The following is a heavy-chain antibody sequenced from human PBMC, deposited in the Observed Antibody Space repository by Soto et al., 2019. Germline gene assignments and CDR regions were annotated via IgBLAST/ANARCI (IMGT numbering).Heavy chain of an antibody. CDR3: ARDRSIAVAGTLGDAFDI. V-gene: IGHV1-2*02. CDR2: INPNSGGT. D-gene: IGHD6-19*01. Sequence: ASVKVSCKASGYTFTGYYMHWVRQAPGQGLEWMGWINPNSGGTNYAQKFQGRVTMTRDTSISTAYMELSRLRSDDTAVYYCARDRSIAVAGTLGDAFDIWGQGTMVTVSS. CDR1: GYTFTGYY. J-gene: IGHJ3*02.